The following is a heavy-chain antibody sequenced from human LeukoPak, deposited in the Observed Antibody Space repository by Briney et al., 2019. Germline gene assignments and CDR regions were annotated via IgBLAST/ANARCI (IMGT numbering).Heavy chain of an antibody. D-gene: IGHD4-17*01. CDR2: IYYSGNT. CDR3: ARVPSGEDSPSYYYYYGMDV. J-gene: IGHJ6*02. V-gene: IGHV4-39*07. CDR1: GGSISSSSYY. Sequence: SETLSLTCTVSGGSISSSSYYWGWIRQPPGKGLEWIGSIYYSGNTYYNPSLKSRVTISVDTSKNQFSLKLSSVTAADTAVYYCARVPSGEDSPSYYYYYGMDVWGQGTTVTVSS.